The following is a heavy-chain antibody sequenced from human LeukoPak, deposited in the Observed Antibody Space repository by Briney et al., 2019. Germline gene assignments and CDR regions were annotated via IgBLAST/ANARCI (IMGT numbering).Heavy chain of an antibody. Sequence: PSETLSLTCAVYGGSFSGYYWSWIRQPPGKGLEWIGEINHSGSTNYNPSLKSRVTISVDTSKNQFSLKLSSVTAADTAVYYCARLGMGRLRTPYYYYMDVWGKGTTVTISS. CDR3: ARLGMGRLRTPYYYYMDV. V-gene: IGHV4-34*01. CDR2: INHSGST. D-gene: IGHD5-12*01. J-gene: IGHJ6*03. CDR1: GGSFSGYY.